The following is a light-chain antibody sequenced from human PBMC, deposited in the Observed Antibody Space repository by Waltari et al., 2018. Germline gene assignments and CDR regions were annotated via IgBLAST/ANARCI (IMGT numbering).Light chain of an antibody. CDR2: TLS. V-gene: IGKV2-40*01. CDR1: QSILNSDDGFTY. Sequence: DIVMTQTPLSLPVTPGEPASIYCSSSQSILNSDDGFTYIDWLLQKPGQSPKLLIYTLSYRTSGVPDRFSGTGSGSNFSLKISRVEAEDVGIYYCMQRLEFPYTFGQGTRL. CDR3: MQRLEFPYT. J-gene: IGKJ2*01.